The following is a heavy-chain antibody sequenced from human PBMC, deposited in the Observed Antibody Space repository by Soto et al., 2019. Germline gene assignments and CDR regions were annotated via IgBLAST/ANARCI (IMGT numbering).Heavy chain of an antibody. Sequence: PSVTMSVTCTVAGGSIRTSTYYWAWIRQPPGKGLEWIGNIYYSGNSGSTYYNPSLKSRVTISVDTSKNQFSLKLSSVTAADTAVYSCARTRTVAYYYGMDVWGQGTTVTSP. CDR1: GGSIRTSTYY. J-gene: IGHJ6*02. V-gene: IGHV4-39*01. CDR2: IYYSGNSGST. D-gene: IGHD4-4*01. CDR3: ARTRTVAYYYGMDV.